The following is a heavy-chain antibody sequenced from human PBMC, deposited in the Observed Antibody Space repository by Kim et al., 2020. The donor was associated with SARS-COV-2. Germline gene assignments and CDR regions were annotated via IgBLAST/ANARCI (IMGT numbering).Heavy chain of an antibody. V-gene: IGHV4-39*01. D-gene: IGHD6-19*01. Sequence: SETLSLTCTVSGGSISSSSYYWGWIRQPPGKGLEWIGSIYYSGSTYYNPSLKSRVTISVDTSKNQFSLKLSSVTAADTAVYYCARRASSGWYGNHDYFD. CDR1: GGSISSSSYY. J-gene: IGHJ4*01. CDR3: ARRASSGWYGNHDYFD. CDR2: IYYSGST.